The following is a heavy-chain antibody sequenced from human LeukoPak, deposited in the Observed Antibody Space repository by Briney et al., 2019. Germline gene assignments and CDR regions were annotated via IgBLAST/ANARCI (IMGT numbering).Heavy chain of an antibody. CDR1: GGSISSGGYS. CDR2: IYHSGST. J-gene: IGHJ4*02. V-gene: IGHV4-30-2*05. D-gene: IGHD2-15*01. CDR3: ARSLYGGPPDY. Sequence: SETLSLTGAVSGGSISSGGYSWSWIRQPPGKGLEWIGYIYHSGSTYYNPSLKSRVTISVDTSKNQFSPKLSSVTAADTAVYYCARSLYGGPPDYWGQGTLVTVSS.